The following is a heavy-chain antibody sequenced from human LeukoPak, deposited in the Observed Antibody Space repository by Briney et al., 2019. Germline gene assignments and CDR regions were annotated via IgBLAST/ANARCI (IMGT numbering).Heavy chain of an antibody. Sequence: GGSLRLSCAASGFTFSSYGMHWVRQAPGKGLEWVAVIWYDGSNKYYADSVKGRFTISRDNSKNTLYLQMNSLRVDDTAVYYCARGAYGGAYYFDYWGQGTLVTVSS. D-gene: IGHD4-17*01. CDR1: GFTFSSYG. J-gene: IGHJ4*02. CDR2: IWYDGSNK. CDR3: ARGAYGGAYYFDY. V-gene: IGHV3-33*01.